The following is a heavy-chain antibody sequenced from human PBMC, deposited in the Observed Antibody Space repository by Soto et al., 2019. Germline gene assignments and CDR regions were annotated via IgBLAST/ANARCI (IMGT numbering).Heavy chain of an antibody. D-gene: IGHD6-6*01. Sequence: PGGSLRLSCAASGFTFSNSAMSWVRQAPGKGLQWVATLSGSGHSTYYADSVKGRFTISRDNSKNTLYLQMNSLRAEDTAVYYCAREYSSSSGGFDPWGQGTLVTVSS. CDR1: GFTFSNSA. CDR3: AREYSSSSGGFDP. J-gene: IGHJ5*02. CDR2: LSGSGHST. V-gene: IGHV3-23*01.